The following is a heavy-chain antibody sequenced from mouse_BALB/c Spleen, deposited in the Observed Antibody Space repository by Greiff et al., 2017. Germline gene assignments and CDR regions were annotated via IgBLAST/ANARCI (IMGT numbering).Heavy chain of an antibody. V-gene: IGHV1S81*02. CDR3: TREGDLEITPVAY. J-gene: IGHJ3*01. CDR2: INPSNGGT. CDR1: GYTFTSYY. D-gene: IGHD2-4*01. Sequence: VHLVESGADLVKPGASVKLSCKASGYTFTSYYMYWVKQRPGQGLEWIGEINPSNGGTNFNEKFKSKATLTVDKSSSTAYMQLRSLTSEDSAVYYCTREGDLEITPVAYWGQGTLVTVSA.